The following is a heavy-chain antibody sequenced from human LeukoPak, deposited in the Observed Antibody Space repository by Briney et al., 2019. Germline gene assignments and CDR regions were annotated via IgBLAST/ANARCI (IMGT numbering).Heavy chain of an antibody. D-gene: IGHD3-22*01. Sequence: SETLSLTCTVSGGSISSSYWSWIRQPPGEGLEWIGYIYYSGSTDYNPSLKSRVTISVDTFKNQFSLKLSSVTAADAALYYCARGADSTGYYPLFYGMDVWGQGTTVTVSS. CDR1: GGSISSSY. CDR2: IYYSGST. V-gene: IGHV4-59*08. J-gene: IGHJ6*02. CDR3: ARGADSTGYYPLFYGMDV.